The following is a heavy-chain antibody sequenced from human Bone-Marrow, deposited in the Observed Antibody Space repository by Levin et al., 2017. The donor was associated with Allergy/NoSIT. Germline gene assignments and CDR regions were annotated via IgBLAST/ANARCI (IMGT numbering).Heavy chain of an antibody. D-gene: IGHD2-2*01. Sequence: SETLSLTCTVSGGSISSYYWSWIRQPAGKGLEWIGRIYTSGSTNYNPSLKSRVTMSVDTSKNQFSLKLSSVTAADTAVYYCARGLYCSRTSCGFDPWGQGTLVTVSS. CDR3: ARGLYCSRTSCGFDP. CDR1: GGSISSYY. V-gene: IGHV4-4*07. J-gene: IGHJ5*02. CDR2: IYTSGST.